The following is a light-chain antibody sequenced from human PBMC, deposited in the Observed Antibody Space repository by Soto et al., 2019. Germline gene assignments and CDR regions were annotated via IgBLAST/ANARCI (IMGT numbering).Light chain of an antibody. CDR3: QQSYSSPWT. CDR1: QSISSY. V-gene: IGKV1-39*01. CDR2: TAS. J-gene: IGKJ1*01. Sequence: DIQMTQSPSSLSASVGDRVTITCRASQSISSYLNWYQQKPGKAPKAFIYTASSLQSGVASRFSGSGSGTDFTLTISSLQPEDFATYYCQQSYSSPWTFGQGTKVEIK.